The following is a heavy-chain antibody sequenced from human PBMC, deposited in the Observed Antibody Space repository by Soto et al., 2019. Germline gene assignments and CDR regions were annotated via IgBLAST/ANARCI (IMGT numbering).Heavy chain of an antibody. D-gene: IGHD6-13*01. CDR2: ISAYNGNT. CDR3: ARDLVAAAGHNWFAP. V-gene: IGHV1-18*01. J-gene: IGHJ5*02. CDR1: GYTFTSYG. Sequence: GASVKVSCKASGYTFTSYGISWVRQAPGQGLEWMGWISAYNGNTNYAQKLQGRVTMTTDTSMSTAYMELRSLRSDDTAVYYCARDLVAAAGHNWFAPWGQGTLVTVSS.